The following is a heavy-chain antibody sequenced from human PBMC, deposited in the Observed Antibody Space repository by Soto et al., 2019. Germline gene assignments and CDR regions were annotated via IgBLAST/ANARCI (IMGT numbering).Heavy chain of an antibody. CDR3: AKVPFTVTGYHTGFDY. CDR2: ISYDGSNK. CDR1: GFTFISYG. J-gene: IGHJ4*02. Sequence: GGALRLSCAASGFTFISYGMHWVLQAPCKGLEWVAVISYDGSNKYYADSVKGRFTISRDNSKNTLYLQMNSLRAEDTAVYYCAKVPFTVTGYHTGFDYWGQGTLVTVSS. D-gene: IGHD3-9*01. V-gene: IGHV3-30*18.